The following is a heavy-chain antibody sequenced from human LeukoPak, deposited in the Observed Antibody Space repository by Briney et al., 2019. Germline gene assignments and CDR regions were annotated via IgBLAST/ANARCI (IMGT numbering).Heavy chain of an antibody. D-gene: IGHD3-10*01. CDR3: AKGEPYGSGSYPVDY. Sequence: GGSLRLSCAASGFTFSRYGMHWVRQASGKGLEWVALISYDGSNKYYADSVKGRFTISRDNSKNTLYLQMNSLRPEDTAVYYCAKGEPYGSGSYPVDYWGQGTLVTVSS. CDR1: GFTFSRYG. J-gene: IGHJ4*02. V-gene: IGHV3-30*18. CDR2: ISYDGSNK.